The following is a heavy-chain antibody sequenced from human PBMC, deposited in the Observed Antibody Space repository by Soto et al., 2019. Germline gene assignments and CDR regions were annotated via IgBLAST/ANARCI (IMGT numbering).Heavy chain of an antibody. CDR1: GGSISSGGYP. V-gene: IGHV4-30-2*01. CDR3: ARGQVVAAQH. CDR2: IYHSGST. D-gene: IGHD2-15*01. Sequence: SETLSLTCAVSGGSISSGGYPWSWIRQPPGKGLEWIGYIYHSGSTYYNPSLKSRVTISVDRSKNQFSLKLSSVTAADTAVYYCARGQVVAAQHWGQGTRVTVSS. J-gene: IGHJ4*02.